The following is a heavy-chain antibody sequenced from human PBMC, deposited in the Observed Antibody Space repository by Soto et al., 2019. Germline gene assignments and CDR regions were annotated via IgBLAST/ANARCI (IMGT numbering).Heavy chain of an antibody. CDR3: ARWAMVRGVLGWFDP. CDR2: IYYSGNT. Sequence: QLQLQESVPGLVKPSETLSLTCTVSGGSISSASYYWGWIRQPPGKGLEWIGAIYYSGNTYYSPSLKSRVTISLDRSKNQFSLGLSSVTAADTAVYYCARWAMVRGVLGWFDPWGQGTLVTVSS. D-gene: IGHD3-10*01. J-gene: IGHJ5*02. V-gene: IGHV4-39*01. CDR1: GGSISSASYY.